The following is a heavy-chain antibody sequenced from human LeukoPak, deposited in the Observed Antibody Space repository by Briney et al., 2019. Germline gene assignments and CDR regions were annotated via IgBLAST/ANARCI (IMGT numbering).Heavy chain of an antibody. CDR2: IYYSGST. CDR1: GVSISSNNYY. V-gene: IGHV4-39*01. J-gene: IGHJ4*02. D-gene: IGHD3-10*01. CDR3: ARQAGSGGCLDY. Sequence: SETLSLTCTVSGVSISSNNYYWGWIRQPPGKGLEWIGSIYYSGSTYYNPSLKSRVTISVDTSKNQFSLQLTTVTAADTAVYYCARQAGSGGCLDYWGQGTLVTVSS.